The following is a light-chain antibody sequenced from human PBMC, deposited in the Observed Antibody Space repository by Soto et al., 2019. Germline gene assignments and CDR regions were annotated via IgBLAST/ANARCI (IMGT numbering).Light chain of an antibody. CDR2: AAS. Sequence: EIVLTQSPGTLSLSPGERATLSCRASQSVSSGHLAWYQQKPGQAPRLLIYAASSRDTGIPDRFSGSGSGTDFTLTISRLEPEDFAVYYCEQYDTSPLTFGGGTEVEIK. J-gene: IGKJ4*01. CDR3: EQYDTSPLT. CDR1: QSVSSGH. V-gene: IGKV3-20*01.